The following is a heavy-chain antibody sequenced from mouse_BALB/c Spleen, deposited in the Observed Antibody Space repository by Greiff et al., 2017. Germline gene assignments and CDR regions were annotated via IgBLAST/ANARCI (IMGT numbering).Heavy chain of an antibody. CDR3: ARDYGNYYAMDY. CDR2: IDPANGNT. Sequence: EVQLKESGAELVKPGASVKLSCTASGFNIKDTYMHWVKQRPEQGLEWIGRIDPANGNTKYDPKFQGKATITADTSSNTAYLQLSSLTSEDTAVYYCARDYGNYYAMDYWGQGTSVTVSS. V-gene: IGHV14-3*02. D-gene: IGHD2-1*01. CDR1: GFNIKDTY. J-gene: IGHJ4*01.